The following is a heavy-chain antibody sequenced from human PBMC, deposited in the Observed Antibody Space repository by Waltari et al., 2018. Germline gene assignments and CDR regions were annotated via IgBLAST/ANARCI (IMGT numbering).Heavy chain of an antibody. CDR2: ISSSGSNI. V-gene: IGHV3-21*01. D-gene: IGHD6-13*01. J-gene: IGHJ5*02. CDR1: EFTFSTFS. Sequence: EVQLVESGGGLVKPGGSLRLSCAASEFTFSTFSVNWVRQAPGKGLEWVSSISSSGSNIYYADSGKGRFTISRDNAKKSLYLQTNSQRVEDTAVYYCARDPIGIAAAGTVGWFDPWGQGTLVTVSS. CDR3: ARDPIGIAAAGTVGWFDP.